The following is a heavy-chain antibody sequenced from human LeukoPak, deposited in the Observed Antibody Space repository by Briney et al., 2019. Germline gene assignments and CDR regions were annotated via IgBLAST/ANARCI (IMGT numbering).Heavy chain of an antibody. CDR1: GFTLSSYS. D-gene: IGHD3-3*01. CDR3: ARVLGSGHDY. Sequence: PGGSLRLSCAASGFTLSSYSMNWVRQAPGKGLEWVSYFSSSSSPINYADSVKGRFTISRDNAKDSLYLQMSSLRAEDTAVYYCARVLGSGHDYWGQGTLVTVSS. V-gene: IGHV3-48*01. J-gene: IGHJ4*02. CDR2: FSSSSSPI.